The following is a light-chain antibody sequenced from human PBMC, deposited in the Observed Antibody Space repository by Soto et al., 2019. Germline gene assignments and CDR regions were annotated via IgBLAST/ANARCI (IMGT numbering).Light chain of an antibody. Sequence: EMVLTQSPATLSLSPGERATLSCRASQSGTTYLAWYQQQTCQAPRTLIYDASNMATGSPARFSGSGSGTVSSLTISSLEPEDFAVHYCHQHANWSLTSGGGTKVAIK. J-gene: IGKJ4*01. CDR3: HQHANWSLT. CDR2: DAS. CDR1: QSGTTY. V-gene: IGKV3-11*01.